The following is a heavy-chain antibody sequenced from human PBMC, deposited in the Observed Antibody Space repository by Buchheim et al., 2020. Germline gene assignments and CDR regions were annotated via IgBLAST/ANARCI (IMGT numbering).Heavy chain of an antibody. CDR1: GGSISSSSYY. D-gene: IGHD5-18*01. V-gene: IGHV4-39*01. CDR3: ARLGNRVDTAMVFDY. CDR2: IYYSGST. Sequence: QLQLQESGPGLVKPSETLSLTCTVSGGSISSSSYYWGWIRQPPGKGLEWIGSIYYSGSTYYNPSLKCRVTISVDTSKNQFSLKLSSVTAADTAVYYCARLGNRVDTAMVFDYWGQGTL. J-gene: IGHJ4*02.